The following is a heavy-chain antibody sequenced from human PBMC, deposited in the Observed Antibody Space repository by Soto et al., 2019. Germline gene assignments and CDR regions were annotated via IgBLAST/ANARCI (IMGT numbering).Heavy chain of an antibody. CDR3: ARHYCSGGYSGYDHARRSYYYYMDV. D-gene: IGHD5-12*01. CDR2: IYYSGST. Sequence: SETLSLTCTVSGGSISSSSYYWGWIRQPPGKGLEWIGSIYYSGSTYYNPSLKSRVTISVDTSKNQFSLKLSSVTAADTAVYYCARHYCSGGYSGYDHARRSYYYYMDVWGKGTTVTVSS. CDR1: GGSISSSSYY. V-gene: IGHV4-39*01. J-gene: IGHJ6*03.